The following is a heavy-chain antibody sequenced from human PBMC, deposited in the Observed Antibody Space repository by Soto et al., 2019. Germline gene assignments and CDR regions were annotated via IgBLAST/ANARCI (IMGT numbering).Heavy chain of an antibody. CDR2: ISAYNGNT. CDR1: GYTFTSYG. J-gene: IGHJ5*02. V-gene: IGHV1-18*01. Sequence: GASVKVSCKASGYTFTSYGISWVRQAPGQGLEWMGWISAYNGNTNYAQKLQGRVTMTTDTSTSTAYMELRSLRSDDTAVYYCASVAARPPYSWFDPWGQGTLVTVSS. D-gene: IGHD6-6*01. CDR3: ASVAARPPYSWFDP.